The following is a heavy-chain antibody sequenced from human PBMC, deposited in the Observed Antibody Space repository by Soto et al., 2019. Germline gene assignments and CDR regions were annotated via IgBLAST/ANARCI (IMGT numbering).Heavy chain of an antibody. V-gene: IGHV4-34*01. CDR2: INHSGST. D-gene: IGHD2-2*01. CDR3: ARRGYCSSTSCRGGYYFDY. Sequence: QVQLQQWGAGLLKPSETLSLTCAVYGGSFSGYYWSWIRQPPGKGLEWIGEINHSGSTNYNPSLKSGVTISVDTSKNQFSLKLSSVTAADTAVYYCARRGYCSSTSCRGGYYFDYWGQGTLVTVSS. CDR1: GGSFSGYY. J-gene: IGHJ4*02.